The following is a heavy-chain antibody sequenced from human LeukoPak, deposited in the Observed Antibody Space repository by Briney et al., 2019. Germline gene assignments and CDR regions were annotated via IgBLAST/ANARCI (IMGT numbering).Heavy chain of an antibody. V-gene: IGHV3-73*01. CDR2: IRSKANSYAT. CDR3: TRRPEGIAAAGTRDY. Sequence: GGSLRLSCAASGLTFSGSAMHWVRQASGKGLEWVGRIRSKANSYATAYAASVKGRFTISRDDSKNTAYLQMNSLKTEDTAVYYCTRRPEGIAAAGTRDYWGQGTLVTVSS. D-gene: IGHD6-13*01. CDR1: GLTFSGSA. J-gene: IGHJ4*02.